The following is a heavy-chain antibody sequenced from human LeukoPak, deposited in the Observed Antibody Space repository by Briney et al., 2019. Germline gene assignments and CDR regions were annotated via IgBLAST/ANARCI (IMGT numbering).Heavy chain of an antibody. J-gene: IGHJ4*02. D-gene: IGHD3-10*01. V-gene: IGHV3-53*01. Sequence: GGSLRLSCAASGFTVSSNYMTWVRQAPGKGLEWVSVIYKSAITYYADTVKGRFTISRDNSKNTLYLQMNSLRAEDTAVYYCARESEGSPYFDYWGQGTLVTVSS. CDR2: IYKSAIT. CDR3: ARESEGSPYFDY. CDR1: GFTVSSNY.